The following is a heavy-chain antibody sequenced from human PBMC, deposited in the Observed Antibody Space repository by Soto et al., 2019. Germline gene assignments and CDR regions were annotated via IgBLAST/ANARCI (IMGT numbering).Heavy chain of an antibody. D-gene: IGHD1-1*01. CDR3: AKDKGVFNWATSYFDY. V-gene: IGHV3-30*18. CDR2: TSYDGNNE. CDR1: GFTFSNYA. J-gene: IGHJ4*02. Sequence: GGSRRLSCAASGFTFSNYAMHWVRQAPGKGLEWVALTSYDGNNEYYTDSVKGRFTISRDNSKNTLFLQMNSPRPEDTAVYYCAKDKGVFNWATSYFDYWGQGALVTVSS.